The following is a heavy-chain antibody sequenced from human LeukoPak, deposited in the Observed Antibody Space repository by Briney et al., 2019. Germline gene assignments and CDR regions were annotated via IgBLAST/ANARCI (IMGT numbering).Heavy chain of an antibody. CDR2: IYPADSET. CDR1: GYAFASYW. Sequence: KCGESLKISCRVSGYAFASYWIGWVRQVPGKGLGWMGIIYPADSETKSSPSFQGQVTFSADKSINTAYLQWTSLKASDTAMYYCARFEVNYEDNRSFYYFDYWGQGTLVTVSS. J-gene: IGHJ4*02. CDR3: ARFEVNYEDNRSFYYFDY. V-gene: IGHV5-51*01. D-gene: IGHD3-3*01.